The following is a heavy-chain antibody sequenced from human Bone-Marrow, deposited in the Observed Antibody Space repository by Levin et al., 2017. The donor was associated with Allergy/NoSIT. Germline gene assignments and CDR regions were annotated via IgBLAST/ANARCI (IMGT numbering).Heavy chain of an antibody. J-gene: IGHJ4*02. Sequence: QPGGSLRLSCAASGFIFSNYVMSWVRQAPGKGLEWVSSIDGGGFNTRYTDSVKGRFTVSRDNSMNRLYLQMNSLRVEDTAIYYCAKRSGFGYEDDYWGQGTLVTVSS. CDR2: IDGGGFNT. V-gene: IGHV3-23*01. CDR3: AKRSGFGYEDDY. D-gene: IGHD3-3*01. CDR1: GFIFSNYV.